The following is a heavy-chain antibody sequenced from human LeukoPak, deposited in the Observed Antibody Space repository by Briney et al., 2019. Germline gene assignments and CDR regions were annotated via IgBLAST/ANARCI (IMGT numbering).Heavy chain of an antibody. J-gene: IGHJ3*02. CDR1: GFTFRNCG. CDR2: ISGSGGST. Sequence: PGGSLRLSCAASGFTFRNCGMTWVRQAPGKGLEWVSAISGSGGSTSYADSVKGRFTISRDNSKNTLYLQMNSLRADDTAVYYCASRAPEGAFDMWGQGTTVAVPS. CDR3: ASRAPEGAFDM. V-gene: IGHV3-23*01.